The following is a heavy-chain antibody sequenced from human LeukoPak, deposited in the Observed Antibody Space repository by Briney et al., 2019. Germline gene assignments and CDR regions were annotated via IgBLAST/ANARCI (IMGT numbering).Heavy chain of an antibody. CDR2: INSDGSST. CDR1: GFTFSSYW. CDR3: ARGKNGDSLFDY. D-gene: IGHD4-17*01. J-gene: IGHJ4*02. V-gene: IGHV3-74*01. Sequence: GGSLRLSCAASGFTFSSYWMHWVRQAPGKGLVWVSRINSDGSSTTHADSVKGRFTISRDNAKNTLSLQMNSLRAEDTAVYYCARGKNGDSLFDYWGQGTPVTVSS.